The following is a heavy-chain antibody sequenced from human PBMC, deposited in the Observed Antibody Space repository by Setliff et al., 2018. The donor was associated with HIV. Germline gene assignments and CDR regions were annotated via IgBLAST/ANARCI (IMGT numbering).Heavy chain of an antibody. CDR3: ARDAPGNTEAAPDY. CDR2: INIKNGNT. D-gene: IGHD6-6*01. J-gene: IGHJ4*02. V-gene: IGHV1-18*01. Sequence: ASVKVSCKASGDTITNYGLSWVRQTPGQGLEWMGWINIKNGNTNYEQKLQGRVTMTTDTSTSTAYMELRSLRSDDTAVYYCARDAPGNTEAAPDYWGQGTLVTVSS. CDR1: GDTITNYG.